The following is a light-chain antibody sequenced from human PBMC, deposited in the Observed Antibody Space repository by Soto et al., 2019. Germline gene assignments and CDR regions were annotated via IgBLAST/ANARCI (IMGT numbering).Light chain of an antibody. V-gene: IGKV1-9*01. J-gene: IGKJ4*01. CDR2: AAS. CDR3: QQLKKYPLS. CDR1: QDISSY. Sequence: IPLTQSPSSLSASIGARVTITCRASQDISSYLAWYRQKAGKAPELLIEAASTLHSGVPSRFSGSGSGTDFALTISSLQPEDFATYYCQQLKKYPLSFGGGTKVEIK.